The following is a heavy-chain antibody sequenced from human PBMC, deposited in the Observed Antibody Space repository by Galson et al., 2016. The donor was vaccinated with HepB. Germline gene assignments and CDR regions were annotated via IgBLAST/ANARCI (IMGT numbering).Heavy chain of an antibody. Sequence: SETLSLTCSVSGASISSTTTYWIWIRQPPGKGLEWIGSIYYNGSPFYNPSLKSRLTVSVDPSKNQFSLSLTSVTAADTSFYYCSRQRHTSASKFVDYWGQGILVTVSS. CDR2: IYYNGSP. D-gene: IGHD2-15*01. V-gene: IGHV4-39*01. CDR1: GASISSTTTY. CDR3: SRQRHTSASKFVDY. J-gene: IGHJ4*02.